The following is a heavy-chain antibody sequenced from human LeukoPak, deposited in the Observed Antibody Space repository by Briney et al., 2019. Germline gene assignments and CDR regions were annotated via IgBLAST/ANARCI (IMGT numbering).Heavy chain of an antibody. CDR1: GYTLTEVS. J-gene: IGHJ4*02. V-gene: IGHV1-24*01. CDR3: ATKSEYSSGWYYFDY. D-gene: IGHD6-19*01. CDR2: FDPEDGET. Sequence: ASVKVSCKVSGYTLTEVSMHWVRQAPGNRRECMGDFDPEDGETIYAQKFQGRVTMTEDTSTDTAYMEPSSLRAEDTAVYYCATKSEYSSGWYYFDYWGQGTLVTVSS.